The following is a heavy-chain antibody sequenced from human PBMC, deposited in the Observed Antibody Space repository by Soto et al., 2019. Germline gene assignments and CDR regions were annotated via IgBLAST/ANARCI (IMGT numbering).Heavy chain of an antibody. D-gene: IGHD2-2*02. V-gene: IGHV1-46*01. CDR1: GYTFTSYY. Sequence: ASVKSSCKASGYTFTSYYMHWLRQAPGQGLEWMGIINPSGGSTSYAQKFQGRVTMTRDTSTSTVYMELSSLRSEDTAVYYCSRDNTLTAFDIWGQGTMVTVSS. CDR2: INPSGGST. CDR3: SRDNTLTAFDI. J-gene: IGHJ3*02.